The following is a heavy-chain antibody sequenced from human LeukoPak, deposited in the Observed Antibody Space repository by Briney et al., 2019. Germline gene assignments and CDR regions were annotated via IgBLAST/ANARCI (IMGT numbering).Heavy chain of an antibody. Sequence: GASVKVSCRASGYTFSSYGISWVRLAPGQGLEWMGWISVYNGITNYAQKLQGRVTMTTDTSTTTAFMELRSLRSDDTAVYYCARYHLAAVTGKKNYYFDYWGQGTLVTVSS. D-gene: IGHD6-19*01. CDR1: GYTFSSYG. CDR3: ARYHLAAVTGKKNYYFDY. CDR2: ISVYNGIT. V-gene: IGHV1-18*01. J-gene: IGHJ4*02.